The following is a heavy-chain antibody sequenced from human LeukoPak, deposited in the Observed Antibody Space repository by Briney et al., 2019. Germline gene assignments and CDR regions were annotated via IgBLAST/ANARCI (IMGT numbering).Heavy chain of an antibody. V-gene: IGHV4-59*11. Sequence: PSETLSLTCTVSGDSSSSHYWSWIRQPPGKRLEWIGYIFYSGSANYNPSLKSRVTISGDTSKNQFSLKLSSVTAADTAVYYCARGDGSGSAPFDYWGQGTLVTVSS. CDR2: IFYSGSA. CDR3: ARGDGSGSAPFDY. D-gene: IGHD3-10*01. CDR1: GDSSSSHY. J-gene: IGHJ4*02.